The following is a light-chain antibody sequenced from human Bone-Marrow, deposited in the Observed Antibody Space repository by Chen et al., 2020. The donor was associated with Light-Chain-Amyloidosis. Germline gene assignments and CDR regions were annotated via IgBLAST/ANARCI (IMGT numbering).Light chain of an antibody. CDR1: DLPTKY. CDR2: RDT. J-gene: IGLJ2*01. CDR3: QSADSSGTYEVI. V-gene: IGLV3-25*03. Sequence: SYELTLPPSVSVSPRQTARITCSGDDLPTKYAYWYQQKPGQAPVLVIHRDTERPSGIAERFSGSSSGTTATLTISGVQAEDEADYHCQSADSSGTYEVIFGGGTKLTVL.